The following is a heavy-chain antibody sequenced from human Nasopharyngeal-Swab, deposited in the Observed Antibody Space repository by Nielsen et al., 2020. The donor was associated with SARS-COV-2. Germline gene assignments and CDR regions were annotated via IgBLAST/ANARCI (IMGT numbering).Heavy chain of an antibody. V-gene: IGHV3-48*04. J-gene: IGHJ4*02. CDR3: ATSSSGVIDGPLDY. CDR1: GFTFSSYS. CDR2: ISSSSSTI. Sequence: GGSLRLSCAASGFTFSSYSMNWVRQAQGKGLEWVSCISSSSSTIYYADSVKGRFTISRDNAKNSLYLQMNSLRAEDTAVYYCATSSSGVIDGPLDYWGQGTLVTVSS. D-gene: IGHD6-19*01.